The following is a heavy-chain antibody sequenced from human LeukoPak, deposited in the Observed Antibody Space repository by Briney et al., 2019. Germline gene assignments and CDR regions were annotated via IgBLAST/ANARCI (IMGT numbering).Heavy chain of an antibody. D-gene: IGHD6-13*01. CDR3: ARDREQQLVRFYNAFDI. V-gene: IGHV4-39*07. CDR1: GGSINNNIHY. CDR2: IFYSEQT. J-gene: IGHJ3*02. Sequence: PSETLSLTCTVSGGSINNNIHYWVWIRQPPGKGLEWVGTIFYSEQTYYNPSLKSRVTISVDTSKNQFSLKLRSVTAADTAVYYCARDREQQLVRFYNAFDIWGQGTMVTVSS.